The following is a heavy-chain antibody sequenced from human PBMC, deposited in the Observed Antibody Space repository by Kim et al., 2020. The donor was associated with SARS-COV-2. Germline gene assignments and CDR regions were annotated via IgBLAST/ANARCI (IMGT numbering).Heavy chain of an antibody. J-gene: IGHJ6*02. CDR3: AREQGEDDILTGYYKTYYYYYGMDV. CDR1: GFTFSSYW. D-gene: IGHD3-9*01. CDR2: IKQDGSEK. V-gene: IGHV3-7*01. Sequence: GGSLRLSCAASGFTFSSYWMSWVRQAPGKGLEWVANIKQDGSEKYYVDSVKGRFTISRDNAKNSLYLQMNSLRAEDTAVYYCAREQGEDDILTGYYKTYYYYYGMDVWGQGTTVTVSS.